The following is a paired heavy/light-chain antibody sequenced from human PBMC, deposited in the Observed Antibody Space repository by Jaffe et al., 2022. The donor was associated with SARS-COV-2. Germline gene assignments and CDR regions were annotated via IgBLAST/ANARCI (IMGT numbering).Light chain of an antibody. CDR2: DAS. CDR1: QSVSSY. Sequence: EIVLTQSPATLSLSPGERATLSCRASQSVSSYLAWYQQKPGQAPRLLIYDASNRATGIPARFSGSGSGTDFTLTISSLEPEDFAVYYCQQRSNWPPATFGGGTKVEIK. CDR3: QQRSNWPPAT. J-gene: IGKJ4*01. V-gene: IGKV3-11*01.
Heavy chain of an antibody. D-gene: IGHD2-15*01. CDR3: AGYCSGGSCYVRGYYYGMDV. CDR2: ISYDGSNK. CDR1: GFTFSSYA. J-gene: IGHJ6*02. Sequence: QVQLVESGGGVVQPGRSLRLSCAASGFTFSSYAMHWVRQAPGKGLEWVAVISYDGSNKYYADSVKGRFTISRDNSKNTLYLQMNSLRAEDTAVYYCAGYCSGGSCYVRGYYYGMDVWGQGTTVTVSS. V-gene: IGHV3-30-3*01.